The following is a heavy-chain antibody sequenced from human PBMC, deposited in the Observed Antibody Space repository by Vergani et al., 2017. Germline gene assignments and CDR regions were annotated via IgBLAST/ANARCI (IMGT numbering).Heavy chain of an antibody. J-gene: IGHJ4*02. CDR1: GFTFSSYS. V-gene: IGHV3-48*02. CDR2: ISSSSSTI. D-gene: IGHD3-22*01. CDR3: ARDPTPRYYYDSSGYYFDY. Sequence: EVQLVESGGGLVQPGGSLRLSCAASGFTFSSYSMNWVRQAPGKGLEWVSYISSSSSTISYADSVKGRFTISRDNAKNSLYLQMNSLRDEDTAVYYCARDPTPRYYYDSSGYYFDYWGQGTLVTVSS.